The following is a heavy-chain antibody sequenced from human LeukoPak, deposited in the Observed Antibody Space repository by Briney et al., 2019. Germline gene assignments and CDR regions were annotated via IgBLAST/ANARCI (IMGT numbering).Heavy chain of an antibody. J-gene: IGHJ4*02. V-gene: IGHV3-21*01. Sequence: PGGSLRLSCAASGLTFSSYSMNWVRQAPGKGLEWVSSISSSSSYIYYADSVKGRFTISRDNAKNSLYLQMNSLRAEDTAVYYCARDLLLRQLVRGIDYWGQGTLVTVSS. CDR3: ARDLLLRQLVRGIDY. D-gene: IGHD6-13*01. CDR1: GLTFSSYS. CDR2: ISSSSSYI.